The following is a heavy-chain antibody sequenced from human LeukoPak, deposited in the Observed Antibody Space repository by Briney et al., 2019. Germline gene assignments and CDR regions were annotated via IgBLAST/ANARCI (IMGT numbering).Heavy chain of an antibody. CDR3: ARGGSWGVYFDY. J-gene: IGHJ4*02. Sequence: KPSETLSLTCTVSGGSISNYYWSWIRQPPGKGLEWIGYIYYSGSTNYNPSLKSRVTISVDTSRNQFSLKLSSVTAADTAVYYCARGGSWGVYFDYWGQGTLVTVSS. CDR1: GGSISNYY. D-gene: IGHD7-27*01. V-gene: IGHV4-59*01. CDR2: IYYSGST.